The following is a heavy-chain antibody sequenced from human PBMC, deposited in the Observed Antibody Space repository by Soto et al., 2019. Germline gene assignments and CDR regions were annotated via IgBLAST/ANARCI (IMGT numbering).Heavy chain of an antibody. CDR1: DGSISSSNYY. V-gene: IGHV4-39*01. Sequence: SETLSLTCTVSDGSISSSNYYWGWIRQPPGKGLEWIGSVSYTGGTYYNPSLKSRVTISVDTSNNQFSLKLSSVSAADTAVYYCARGHGGITVFGAPGHFVYWGQGTLVTVSS. J-gene: IGHJ4*02. CDR2: VSYTGGT. CDR3: ARGHGGITVFGAPGHFVY. D-gene: IGHD3-3*01.